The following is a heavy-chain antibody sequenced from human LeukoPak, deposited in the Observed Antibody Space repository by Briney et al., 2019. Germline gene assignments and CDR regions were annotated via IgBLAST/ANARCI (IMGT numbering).Heavy chain of an antibody. V-gene: IGHV4-30-2*01. CDR2: IYHSGST. CDR3: ARGIEQWLDPYWYFDL. D-gene: IGHD6-19*01. Sequence: SETLSLTCTVSGGSISSGGYYWSWIRQPPGKGLEWIGYIYHSGSTNYNPSLKSRVTISVDKSKNQFSLKLSSVTAADTAVYYCARGIEQWLDPYWYFDLWGRGTLVTVSS. J-gene: IGHJ2*01. CDR1: GGSISSGGYY.